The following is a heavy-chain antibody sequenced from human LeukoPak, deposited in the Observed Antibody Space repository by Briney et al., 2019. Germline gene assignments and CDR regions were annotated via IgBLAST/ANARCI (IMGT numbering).Heavy chain of an antibody. CDR2: IKTDGSET. J-gene: IGHJ4*02. V-gene: IGHV3-7*03. Sequence: GGSLRLSCATSGFTFSNYNMDWVRQAPGKGLEWVGHIKTDGSETYYLDSLKGRISISRDNTNNALYLQMNSLRVEDTAIYYCVKNDGWFHLAQWGQGTLVTVSS. D-gene: IGHD6-19*01. CDR3: VKNDGWFHLAQ. CDR1: GFTFSNYN.